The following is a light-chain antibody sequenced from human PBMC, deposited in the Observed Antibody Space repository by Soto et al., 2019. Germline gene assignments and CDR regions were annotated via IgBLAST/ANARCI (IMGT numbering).Light chain of an antibody. CDR1: QSVLYSSNNKNY. V-gene: IGKV4-1*01. CDR3: QQYYSTPRT. CDR2: WAS. Sequence: DIVMTQSPDSLAVSLGERATINCKSSQSVLYSSNNKNYLAWYQQKQGQPTKLLIYWASTRESGVPDRFSGSGSGTDFTLTISSLQAEDVAVYYCQQYYSTPRTFGQGNKVEIK. J-gene: IGKJ1*01.